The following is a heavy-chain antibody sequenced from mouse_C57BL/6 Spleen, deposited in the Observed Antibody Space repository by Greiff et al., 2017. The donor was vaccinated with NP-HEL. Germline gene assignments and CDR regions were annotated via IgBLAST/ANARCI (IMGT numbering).Heavy chain of an antibody. Sequence: VQLQQSGPELVKPGASVKISCKASGYTFTDYYMNWVKQSHGKSLEWIGDINPNNGGTSYNQKFKGKATLTVDKSSSTAYMELRSLTSEDSAVYYCARGGWTRAMDYWGQGTSVTVSS. CDR2: INPNNGGT. V-gene: IGHV1-26*01. J-gene: IGHJ4*01. CDR1: GYTFTDYY. D-gene: IGHD1-1*02. CDR3: ARGGWTRAMDY.